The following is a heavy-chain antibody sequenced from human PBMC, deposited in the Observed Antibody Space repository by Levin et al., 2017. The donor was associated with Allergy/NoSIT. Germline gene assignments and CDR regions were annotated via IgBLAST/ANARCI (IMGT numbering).Heavy chain of an antibody. CDR3: ARRGYSYGHFDY. V-gene: IGHV3-33*01. Sequence: SCAASGFTFSSYGMHWVRQAPGKGLEWVAVIWYDGSNKYYADSVKGRFTISRDNSKNTLYLQMNSLRAEDTAVYYCARRGYSYGHFDYWGQGTLVTVSS. CDR2: IWYDGSNK. J-gene: IGHJ4*02. CDR1: GFTFSSYG. D-gene: IGHD5-18*01.